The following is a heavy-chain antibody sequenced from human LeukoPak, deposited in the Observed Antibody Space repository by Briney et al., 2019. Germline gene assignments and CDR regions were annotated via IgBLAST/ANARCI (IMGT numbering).Heavy chain of an antibody. CDR2: IYYSGST. CDR1: GGSISSSSYY. Sequence: PSVTLSLTCTVSGGSISSSSYYWGWIRQPPGKGLEWIGSIYYSGSTYYNPSLKSRVTISVDTSKNQFSLKLSSVTAAGTAVYYCARHDYGGHNWFDPWGQGTLVTVSS. D-gene: IGHD4-23*01. V-gene: IGHV4-39*01. J-gene: IGHJ5*02. CDR3: ARHDYGGHNWFDP.